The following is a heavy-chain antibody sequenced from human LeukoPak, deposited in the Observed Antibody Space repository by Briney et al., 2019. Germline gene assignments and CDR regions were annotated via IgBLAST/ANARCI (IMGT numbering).Heavy chain of an antibody. D-gene: IGHD5-12*01. CDR3: ARVDIVATIDELGSAFDI. J-gene: IGHJ3*02. CDR2: MNPNSGNT. V-gene: IGHV1-8*01. Sequence: ASVKVSCKASGYTFTSYDINWVRQATGQGLEWMGWMNPNSGNTGYAQKFQGRGTMTRNTSISTAYMELSSLRSEDTAVYYCARVDIVATIDELGSAFDIWGQGTMVTVSS. CDR1: GYTFTSYD.